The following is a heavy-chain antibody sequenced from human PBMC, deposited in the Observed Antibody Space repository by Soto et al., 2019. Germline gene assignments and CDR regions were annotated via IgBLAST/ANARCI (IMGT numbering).Heavy chain of an antibody. CDR2: IIPILGIA. V-gene: IGHV1-69*04. D-gene: IGHD3-10*01. CDR1: GGTFSSYT. CDR3: AREIKFGEFDY. Sequence: ASVKVSCKASGGTFSSYTISWVRQAPGQGLEWMGRIIPILGIANYAQKFQGRVTITADKSTSTAYMELSSLRSEDTAVDYCAREIKFGEFDYWGQGTLVTVSS. J-gene: IGHJ4*02.